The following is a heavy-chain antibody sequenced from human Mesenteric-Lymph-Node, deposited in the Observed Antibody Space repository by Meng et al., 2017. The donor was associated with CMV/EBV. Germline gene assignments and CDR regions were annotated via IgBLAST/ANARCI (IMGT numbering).Heavy chain of an antibody. D-gene: IGHD3-3*01. CDR1: GFTFGSYA. CDR2: MSGSGGST. V-gene: IGHV3-23*01. CDR3: AKAGERSITIFGVVIMD. Sequence: GGSLRLSCAASGFTFGSYAMHWVRQAPGKGLALVSGMSGSGGSTSYADSVKGRFTISRDNSKNTLYLQMNSLRAEDTAVYYCAKAGERSITIFGVVIMDWGQGTLVTVSS. J-gene: IGHJ4*02.